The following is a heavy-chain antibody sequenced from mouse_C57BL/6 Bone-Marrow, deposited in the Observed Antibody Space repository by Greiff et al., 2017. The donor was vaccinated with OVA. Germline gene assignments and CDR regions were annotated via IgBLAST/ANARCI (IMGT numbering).Heavy chain of an antibody. D-gene: IGHD1-1*01. Sequence: EVQLQQSGAELVRPGASVKLSCTASGFNIKDDYMHWVKQRPEQGLEWIGWIDPDNGDTEYASKFQGEATITADTSSNTAYLQLSSLTSEDTAVYYCTTISPQLLRPWYFDVWGTGTTVTVSS. CDR2: IDPDNGDT. CDR3: TTISPQLLRPWYFDV. V-gene: IGHV14-4*01. J-gene: IGHJ1*03. CDR1: GFNIKDDY.